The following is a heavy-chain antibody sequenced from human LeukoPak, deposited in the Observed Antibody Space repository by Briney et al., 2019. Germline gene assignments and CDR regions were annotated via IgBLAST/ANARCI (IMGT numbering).Heavy chain of an antibody. CDR2: INHSGST. D-gene: IGHD3-22*01. CDR1: GGSFSGYY. J-gene: IGHJ3*02. CDR3: ARVFYYLDI. V-gene: IGHV4-34*01. Sequence: SETLSLTCAVYGGSFSGYYWSWICQPPGKGLEWIGEINHSGSTNYNPSLKSRVTISVDTSKNQFSLKLSSVTAADTAVYYCARVFYYLDIWGQGTMVTVSS.